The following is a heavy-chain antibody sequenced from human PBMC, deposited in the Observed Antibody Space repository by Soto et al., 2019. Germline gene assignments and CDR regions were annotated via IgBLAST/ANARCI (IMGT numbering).Heavy chain of an antibody. Sequence: HPGGSLRLSCAAYGFTFSSYGMHWVRQAPGKGLEWVAVISYDGSNKYYADSVKGRFTISRDNSKNTLYLQMNSLRAEDTAVYYCAKERGPSRSWQYYFDYWGQGTLVTVSS. D-gene: IGHD6-13*01. CDR3: AKERGPSRSWQYYFDY. J-gene: IGHJ4*02. CDR1: GFTFSSYG. V-gene: IGHV3-30*18. CDR2: ISYDGSNK.